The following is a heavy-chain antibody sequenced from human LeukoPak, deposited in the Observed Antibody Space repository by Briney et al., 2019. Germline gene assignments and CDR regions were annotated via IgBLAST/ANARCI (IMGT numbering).Heavy chain of an antibody. V-gene: IGHV4-59*11. D-gene: IGHD1-26*01. CDR3: ARDSSRDSGSYYDAYYYYMDV. Sequence: SETLSLTCTVSGGSISSHYWSWIRQPPGKGLEWIGYIYYSGSTNYNPSLKSRVTISVDTSKNQFSLKLSSVTAADTAVYYCARDSSRDSGSYYDAYYYYMDVWGKGTTVTVSS. CDR1: GGSISSHY. J-gene: IGHJ6*03. CDR2: IYYSGST.